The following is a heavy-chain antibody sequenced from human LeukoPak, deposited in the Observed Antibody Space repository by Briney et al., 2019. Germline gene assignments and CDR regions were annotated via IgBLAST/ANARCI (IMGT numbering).Heavy chain of an antibody. Sequence: ASVKVSCKASGYTFTGYYVHWVRQAPGQGLEWMGRINPNSGDTNYAQKFQGRVTMTRDTSISTAYMELSRLRSDDTAVYYCARDYCGGDCFPDYWGQGALVTVSS. CDR2: INPNSGDT. V-gene: IGHV1-2*06. CDR3: ARDYCGGDCFPDY. CDR1: GYTFTGYY. D-gene: IGHD2-21*02. J-gene: IGHJ4*02.